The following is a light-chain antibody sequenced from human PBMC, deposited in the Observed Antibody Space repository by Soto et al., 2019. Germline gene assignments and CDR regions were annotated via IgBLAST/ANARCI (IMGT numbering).Light chain of an antibody. V-gene: IGKV1-9*01. J-gene: IGKJ4*01. CDR3: QQFNAYPLT. Sequence: DIQLTQSPSFLSASVGDRVTVSCRASQGISDYLAWYQQKPGKAPKLLIYGASTLQSGVPSRFSGSASGTEFTLTISSLQPEDFATYFCQQFNAYPLTFGGGTKLEIK. CDR2: GAS. CDR1: QGISDY.